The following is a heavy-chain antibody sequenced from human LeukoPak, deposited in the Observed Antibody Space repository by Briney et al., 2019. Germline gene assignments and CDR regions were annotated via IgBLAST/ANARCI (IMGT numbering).Heavy chain of an antibody. J-gene: IGHJ4*02. V-gene: IGHV3-30*02. CDR3: ARTRRVVTAILDY. D-gene: IGHD2-21*02. Sequence: GGSLRLSCAASGFTFSSYGMHWVRQAPGKGLEWVAFIRYDGINKYYADSVKGRFTISRDNSKNTLYLQMNSLRAEDTAVYYCARTRRVVTAILDYWGQGTLVTVSS. CDR2: IRYDGINK. CDR1: GFTFSSYG.